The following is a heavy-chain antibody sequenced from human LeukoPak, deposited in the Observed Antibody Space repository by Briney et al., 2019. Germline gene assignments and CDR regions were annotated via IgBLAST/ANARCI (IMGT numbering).Heavy chain of an antibody. CDR1: GYTFTSYY. CDR3: ARPPPDYYDSSGYYLHY. V-gene: IGHV1-46*01. CDR2: INPSGGST. Sequence: ASVKVSCKASGYTFTSYYMHWVRQAPGQGLEWMGIINPSGGSTSYAQKFQGRVTMTRDMSTSTVYMELSSLRSEDTAVYYCARPPPDYYDSSGYYLHYWGQGTLVTASS. D-gene: IGHD3-22*01. J-gene: IGHJ4*02.